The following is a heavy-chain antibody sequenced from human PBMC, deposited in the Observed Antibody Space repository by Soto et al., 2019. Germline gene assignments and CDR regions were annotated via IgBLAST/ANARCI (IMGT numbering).Heavy chain of an antibody. CDR3: ARVRPVETAVVSSVFDS. D-gene: IGHD5-18*01. Sequence: QVQLVESGGGVVQPGRSLRLSCAASGFTFSNYGMHWVRQAPGKGLEWVALIWYDGSNKYYGDSVTGRFTISRDNSNKTLYLQMNSLRDEDTAVYYCARVRPVETAVVSSVFDSWGQGTLVTVSS. CDR1: GFTFSNYG. J-gene: IGHJ4*02. V-gene: IGHV3-33*01. CDR2: IWYDGSNK.